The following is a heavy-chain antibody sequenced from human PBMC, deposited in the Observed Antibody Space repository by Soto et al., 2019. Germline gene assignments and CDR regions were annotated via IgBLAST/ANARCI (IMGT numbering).Heavy chain of an antibody. V-gene: IGHV1-18*04. D-gene: IGHD2-15*01. J-gene: IGHJ3*02. CDR2: ISAYNGNT. Sequence: ASVKVSCKASGYTFTGYYMHWVRQAPGQGLEWIGWISAYNGNTNYAQKLQGRVTMTIDISTSTVYMEFRSLSFDDTAVYYCARAEDIVVVVAATLGAFDIWGQGTMVTVSS. CDR1: GYTFTGYY. CDR3: ARAEDIVVVVAATLGAFDI.